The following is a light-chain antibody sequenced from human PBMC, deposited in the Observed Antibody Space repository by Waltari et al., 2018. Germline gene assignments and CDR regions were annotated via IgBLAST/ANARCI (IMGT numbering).Light chain of an antibody. Sequence: QSALTQPASVSGSPGQSITISCSGTDSDVGAYDFVSWYQQHPGKAPHLIIYEVSNRPLGISNRFSASKSGNTASRTISGLQAEDEADYYCSSYTTSSAPGVFGTGTRVTVL. CDR1: DSDVGAYDF. CDR2: EVS. CDR3: SSYTTSSAPGV. V-gene: IGLV2-14*01. J-gene: IGLJ1*01.